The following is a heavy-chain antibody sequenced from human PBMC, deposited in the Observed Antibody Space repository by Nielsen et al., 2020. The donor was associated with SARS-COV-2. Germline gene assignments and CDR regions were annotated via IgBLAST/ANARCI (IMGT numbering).Heavy chain of an antibody. CDR1: GGSISSGDYY. Sequence: SETLSLTCTVSGGSISSGDYYWSWIRQPPGKGLEWIGYIYYSGSTYYNPSLKSRVTISVDTSKNQFSLKLSSVTAADTAVYYCARDHRVGVFLGGYERTYYYYGMDVWGQGTTVTVSS. J-gene: IGHJ6*02. CDR2: IYYSGST. V-gene: IGHV4-30-4*01. CDR3: ARDHRVGVFLGGYERTYYYYGMDV. D-gene: IGHD5-12*01.